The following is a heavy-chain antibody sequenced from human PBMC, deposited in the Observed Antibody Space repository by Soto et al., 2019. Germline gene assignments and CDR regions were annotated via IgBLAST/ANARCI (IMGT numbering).Heavy chain of an antibody. CDR1: GFNFSSYW. V-gene: IGHV3-74*01. CDR2: LNRHGRGT. D-gene: IGHD5-12*01. CDR3: ARGGDSSYFDSSGYAAALDV. J-gene: IGHJ3*01. Sequence: EVQLVESGGGVVQPGGSQRLSCEASGFNFSSYWMHWVRQAPGKGLVWISRLNRHGRGTRYADSLRGRFTTSRDNATNTVYLQMVGLRADDSAVYYCARGGDSSYFDSSGYAAALDVWGQGTMVTVAS.